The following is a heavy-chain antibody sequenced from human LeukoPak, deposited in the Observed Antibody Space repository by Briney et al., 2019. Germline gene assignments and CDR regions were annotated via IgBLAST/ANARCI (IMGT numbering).Heavy chain of an antibody. D-gene: IGHD6-13*01. V-gene: IGHV3-23*01. CDR1: GFTFSNSA. J-gene: IGHJ6*02. CDR2: LSGSGITT. CDR3: ARDPSSSWYDYYGMDV. Sequence: GGSLRLPCAASGFTFSNSAMSWVRQAPGKGLEWVSTLSGSGITTYYADSVKGRFTISRDNAKNSLYLQMNSLRAEDTAVYYCARDPSSSWYDYYGMDVWGQGTTVTVSS.